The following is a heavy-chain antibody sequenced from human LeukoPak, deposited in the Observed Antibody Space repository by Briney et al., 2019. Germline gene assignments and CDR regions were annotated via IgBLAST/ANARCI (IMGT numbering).Heavy chain of an antibody. CDR3: ARGGGLDV. CDR1: GFTFNTYW. CDR2: INPSESVK. J-gene: IGHJ6*02. Sequence: GGSLRPSCTASGFTFNTYWMNWARKAPGKGLEWVASINPSESVKYYVNSVKGRFTISRDNAKNSLYLQMSNLRAEDTAVYFCARGGGLDVWGQGATVTVSS. D-gene: IGHD3-16*01. V-gene: IGHV3-7*03.